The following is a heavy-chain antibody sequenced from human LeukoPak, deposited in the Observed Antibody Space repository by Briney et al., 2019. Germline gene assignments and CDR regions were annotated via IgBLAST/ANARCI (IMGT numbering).Heavy chain of an antibody. V-gene: IGHV4-59*12. CDR2: IYYSGST. J-gene: IGHJ5*02. CDR3: AREGIVVAGYNWFDP. CDR1: GGSISSYY. Sequence: SETLSLTCTVSGGSISSYYWSWIRQPPGKGLAWIGYIYYSGSTDYNPSLKSRVTISVDTSKNQFSLRLSSVTAADTAVYYCAREGIVVAGYNWFDPWGQGTLVTVSS. D-gene: IGHD6-19*01.